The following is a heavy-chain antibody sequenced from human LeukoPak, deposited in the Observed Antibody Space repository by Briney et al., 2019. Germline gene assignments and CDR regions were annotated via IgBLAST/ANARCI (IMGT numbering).Heavy chain of an antibody. Sequence: ASVKVSCKASGYPSTTYGLSWVRQAPGQGLEWMGRISGNDGVADYAQKFQGRVTITTDTATSTAYMELTSLRSEDTAVYYCAKDDHDFWRGFDYWGQGTLVTV. CDR2: ISGNDGVA. V-gene: IGHV1-18*01. CDR3: AKDDHDFWRGFDY. D-gene: IGHD3-3*01. J-gene: IGHJ4*02. CDR1: GYPSTTYG.